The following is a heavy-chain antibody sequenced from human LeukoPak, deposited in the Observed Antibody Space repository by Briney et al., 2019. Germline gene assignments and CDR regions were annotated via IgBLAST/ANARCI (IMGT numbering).Heavy chain of an antibody. V-gene: IGHV4-59*08. CDR2: IYYSGTT. CDR1: GGTISSDY. D-gene: IGHD3-10*01. CDR3: ARHQLRGFLDDN. Sequence: SETLSLTCAVSGGTISSDYWSWIRQPPGKGLEWIGCIYYSGTTNYNPSLNSRVTISIDTSKTQFSLRLTSVTAADTAVYFCARHQLRGFLDDNWGQGTLVTVSS. J-gene: IGHJ4*02.